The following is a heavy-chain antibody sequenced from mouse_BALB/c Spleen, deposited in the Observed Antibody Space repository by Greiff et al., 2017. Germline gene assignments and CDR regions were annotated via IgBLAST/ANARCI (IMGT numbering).Heavy chain of an antibody. CDR1: GFTFSSYG. V-gene: IGHV5-6-3*01. CDR3: ARDGGDTSAWFAY. J-gene: IGHJ3*01. Sequence: EVQRVESGGGLVQPGGSLKLSCAASGFTFSSYGMSWVRQTPDKRLELVATINSNGGSTYYPDSVKGRFTISRDNAKNTLYLQMSSLKSEDTAMYYCARDGGDTSAWFAYWGQGTLVTVSA. CDR2: INSNGGST.